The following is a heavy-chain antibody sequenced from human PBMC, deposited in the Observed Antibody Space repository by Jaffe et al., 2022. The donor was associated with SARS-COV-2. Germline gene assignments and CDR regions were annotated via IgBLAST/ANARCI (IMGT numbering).Heavy chain of an antibody. D-gene: IGHD1-26*01. CDR3: VRHPVGADDAFDV. CDR2: IYHNGVT. CDR1: GGHFRKTTYY. J-gene: IGHJ3*01. Sequence: QFQLRESGPGVVKPSETLSLSCTMSGGHFRKTTYYWGWIRQSPGKGLEWIGSIYHNGVTYDNPSFKSRVTMSIDLSKNYFSLDLKSVTAADTALYFCVRHPVGADDAFDVWGQGTAVTVSA. V-gene: IGHV4-39*01.